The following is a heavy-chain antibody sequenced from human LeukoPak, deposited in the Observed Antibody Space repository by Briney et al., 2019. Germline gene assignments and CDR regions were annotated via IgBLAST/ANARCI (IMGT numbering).Heavy chain of an antibody. CDR2: IYYSGST. Sequence: PSETLSLTCSVSGDSISSSIYYWGWIRQPPGKGLEWIGSIYYSGSTYYNPSLKSRVTISVDTSRTQFSLKLSSVTAADTAVYYCARERRGNKAFDCWGQGTLVTVSS. CDR3: ARERRGNKAFDC. CDR1: GDSISSSIYY. D-gene: IGHD3-16*01. J-gene: IGHJ4*02. V-gene: IGHV4-39*07.